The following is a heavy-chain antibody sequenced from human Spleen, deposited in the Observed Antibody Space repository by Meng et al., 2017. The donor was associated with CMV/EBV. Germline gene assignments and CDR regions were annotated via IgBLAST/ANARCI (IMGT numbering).Heavy chain of an antibody. Sequence: KASWNTCSRYESNGVRQVSGKGLEGRRWMNPNSGNTGYAQKVQGRVTITRNTSTSTAYMELGSLRAEDTAVYYCARGLGPSDVDRDYWGQGTLVTVSS. J-gene: IGHJ4*02. CDR1: WNTCSRYE. CDR3: ARGLGPSDVDRDY. CDR2: MNPNSGNT. V-gene: IGHV1-8*01. D-gene: IGHD1-14*01.